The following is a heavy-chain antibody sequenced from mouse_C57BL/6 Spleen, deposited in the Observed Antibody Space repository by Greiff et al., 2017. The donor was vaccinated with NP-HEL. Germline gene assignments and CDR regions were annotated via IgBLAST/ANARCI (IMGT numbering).Heavy chain of an antibody. CDR2: IWSGGST. CDR1: GFSLTSYG. D-gene: IGHD2-1*01. CDR3: AFQIYYGNEGFAY. V-gene: IGHV2-2*01. Sequence: QVQLKQSGPGLVQPSQSLSITCTVSGFSLTSYGVHWVRQSPGKGLEWLGVIWSGGSTDYNAAFISRLSNSKDNSKSQVFFKMNSLQADDTAIYYCAFQIYYGNEGFAYWGQGTLVTVSA. J-gene: IGHJ3*01.